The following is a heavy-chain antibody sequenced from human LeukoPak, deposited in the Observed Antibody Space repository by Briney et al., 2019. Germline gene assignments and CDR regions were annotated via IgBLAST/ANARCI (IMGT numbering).Heavy chain of an antibody. V-gene: IGHV4-4*09. D-gene: IGHD2-2*01. J-gene: IGHJ5*02. Sequence: PSETLSLTCTVSGGSISSYYWSWIRQPPGKGLEWIGYIYTSGSTNYNPSLKSRVTISVDTSKNQFSLKLSSVTAADTAVYYCARHSPHCSSTSCRGENWFDPWGQGTLVTVSS. CDR3: ARHSPHCSSTSCRGENWFDP. CDR2: IYTSGST. CDR1: GGSISSYY.